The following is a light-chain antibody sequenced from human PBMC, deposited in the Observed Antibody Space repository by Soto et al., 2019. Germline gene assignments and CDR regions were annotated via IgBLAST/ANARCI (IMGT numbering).Light chain of an antibody. V-gene: IGKV3-15*01. CDR2: DAS. J-gene: IGKJ4*01. Sequence: DTLMTQSPATLSVSLGERATLSCRASQSVTDNLAWYQRRPGQAPRLIIYDASTRATGIPARFSGSGSGTHFTLTISSLQSEDFAVYYCHQYDNWPLTFGGGTRVEIK. CDR1: QSVTDN. CDR3: HQYDNWPLT.